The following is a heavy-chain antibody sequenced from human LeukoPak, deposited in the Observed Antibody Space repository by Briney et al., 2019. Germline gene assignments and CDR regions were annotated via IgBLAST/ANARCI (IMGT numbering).Heavy chain of an antibody. CDR3: ARGPGVPYYDSSGYYFGPLTPFDY. CDR2: IIPIFGTA. J-gene: IGHJ4*02. CDR1: GGTFSSYA. Sequence: SVTVSCKASGGTFSSYAISWVRQAPGQGLEWMGGIIPIFGTANYAQKFQGRVTITTDESTSTAYMELSSLRSEDTAVYYCARGPGVPYYDSSGYYFGPLTPFDYWGQGTLVTVSS. D-gene: IGHD3-22*01. V-gene: IGHV1-69*05.